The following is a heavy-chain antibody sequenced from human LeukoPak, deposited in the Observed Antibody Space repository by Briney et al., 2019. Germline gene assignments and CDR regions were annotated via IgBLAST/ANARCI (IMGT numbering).Heavy chain of an antibody. CDR2: IYSGGTT. J-gene: IGHJ6*02. V-gene: IGHV3-53*01. Sequence: GGSLRLSCVASGFTVSGNYMSWVRQAPGRRLEWITVIYSGGTTYYADSVKGRFTISRDNSKNTLYLQMDSLRAEDTAVYYCARDRPRAVWGQGTTVTVSS. CDR1: GFTVSGNY. CDR3: ARDRPRAV.